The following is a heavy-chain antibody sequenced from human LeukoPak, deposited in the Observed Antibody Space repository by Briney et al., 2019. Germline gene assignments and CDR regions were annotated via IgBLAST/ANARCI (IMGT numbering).Heavy chain of an antibody. V-gene: IGHV3-48*01. CDR3: ATTTSSGWVPFDY. CDR1: GFNFYSFT. D-gene: IGHD6-25*01. Sequence: PGGSVRLSCVASGFNFYSFTMNWVRQAPGKGLEWVSYISTGGSTIYYRDSVRGRFTISRDNAKNTLYLQMNNLTAEDTGVYFCATTTSSGWVPFDYWGQGTLVAVSS. J-gene: IGHJ4*02. CDR2: ISTGGSTI.